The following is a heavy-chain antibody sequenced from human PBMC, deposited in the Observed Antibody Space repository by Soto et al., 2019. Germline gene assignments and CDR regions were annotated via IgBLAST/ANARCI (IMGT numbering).Heavy chain of an antibody. CDR1: GGTFSSYA. Sequence: QVQLVQSGAEVKKPGSSVKVSCKASGGTFSSYAISWVRQAPGQGLEWMGGIIPIFGTANYAQKFQGRVTITADESRSTAYMELSRLRYEDTAVYYCASDDADFWSGPGGGMDVWGQGTTVTVSS. D-gene: IGHD3-3*01. V-gene: IGHV1-69*12. J-gene: IGHJ6*02. CDR2: IIPIFGTA. CDR3: ASDDADFWSGPGGGMDV.